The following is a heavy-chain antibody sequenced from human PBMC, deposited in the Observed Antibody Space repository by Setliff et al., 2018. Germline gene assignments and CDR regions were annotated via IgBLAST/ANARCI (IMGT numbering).Heavy chain of an antibody. D-gene: IGHD3-16*01. CDR1: GGSVSPYF. CDR2: IYHNGNT. V-gene: IGHV4-59*02. CDR3: ARDRTAYTYGLDV. J-gene: IGHJ6*02. Sequence: SETLSLTCTVSGGSVSPYFWSWIRQPPGKGLEWIGYIYHNGNTNFNPSLKSRVNMSVDTSNNQFVLILKAVTAADTAVYYCARDRTAYTYGLDVWGQGTTVTVSS.